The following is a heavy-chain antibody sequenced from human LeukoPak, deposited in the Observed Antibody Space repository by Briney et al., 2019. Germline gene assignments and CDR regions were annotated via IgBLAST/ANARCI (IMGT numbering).Heavy chain of an antibody. Sequence: GGSLRLSCAASGFTFSSYSMNWVRQAPGEGLEWVSSISSSSSYIYYADSVKGRFTISRDNAKNSLYLQMNSLRAEDTAVYYCARAGSVTTPYDYWGQGTLVTVSS. CDR2: ISSSSSYI. V-gene: IGHV3-21*01. CDR3: ARAGSVTTPYDY. CDR1: GFTFSSYS. J-gene: IGHJ4*02. D-gene: IGHD4-17*01.